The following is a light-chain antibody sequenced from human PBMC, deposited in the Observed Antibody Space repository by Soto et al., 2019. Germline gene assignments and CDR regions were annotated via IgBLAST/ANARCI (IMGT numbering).Light chain of an antibody. Sequence: QSDLTQPASVSGSPGQSITISCTGTSSDVGSYNLVSWYQQHPGKAPKLMIYEGSKRPSGVSNRFSGSKSGNTASLTISGLQAEDEADYYCCSYAGSSSHVVFGGGTQLTVL. CDR3: CSYAGSSSHVV. J-gene: IGLJ2*01. CDR2: EGS. V-gene: IGLV2-23*01. CDR1: SSDVGSYNL.